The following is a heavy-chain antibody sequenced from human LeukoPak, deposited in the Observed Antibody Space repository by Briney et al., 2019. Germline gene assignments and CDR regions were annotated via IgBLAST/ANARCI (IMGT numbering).Heavy chain of an antibody. CDR1: GFTFSSYA. CDR2: ISGSGGSI. V-gene: IGHV3-23*01. J-gene: IGHJ6*02. Sequence: GGSLRLSCAASGFTFSSYAMSWVRQAPGKGLEWVSAISGSGGSIYYADSVKGRFTISRDNSKNTLYLQMNSLRAEDTAVYYCAKVRVRTPRKNPKSYYYYYGMDVWGQGTTVTVSS. D-gene: IGHD2-15*01. CDR3: AKVRVRTPRKNPKSYYYYYGMDV.